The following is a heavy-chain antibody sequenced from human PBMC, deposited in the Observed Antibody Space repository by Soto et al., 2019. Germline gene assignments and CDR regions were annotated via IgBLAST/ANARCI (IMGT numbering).Heavy chain of an antibody. J-gene: IGHJ4*02. CDR3: ARDHIGYDR. CDR1: GFTFSSYA. D-gene: IGHD5-12*01. Sequence: EVQLVESGGDLVQPGGSLRLSCAASGFTFSSYAMHWVRQAPGKGLEYVSAISSNGGSTYYANSVKGRFTISRDNSKNTLYLQMGSLRAEDMAVYYCARDHIGYDRWGQGPLVTVSS. CDR2: ISSNGGST. V-gene: IGHV3-64*01.